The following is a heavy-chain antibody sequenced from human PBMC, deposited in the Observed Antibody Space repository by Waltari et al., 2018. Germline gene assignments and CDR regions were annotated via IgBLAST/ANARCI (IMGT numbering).Heavy chain of an antibody. CDR3: VTGAL. J-gene: IGHJ4*02. V-gene: IGHV1-24*01. CDR2: FDPEDGEM. Sequence: QVQLVQSGAGVKKPGASVRVSCEVSGFKLSQIAIHWVRQGPGKGPEWMGGFDPEDGEMIYAQKFQDRFTMTEDTSTDTAYMDLNTLKIDDTAVYYCVTGALWGQGTLVTVSP. CDR1: GFKLSQIA.